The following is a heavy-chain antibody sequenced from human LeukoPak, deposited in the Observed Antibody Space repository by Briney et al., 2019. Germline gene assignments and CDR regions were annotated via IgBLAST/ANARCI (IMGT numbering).Heavy chain of an antibody. CDR2: IYYSGAT. V-gene: IGHV4-4*02. J-gene: IGHJ4*02. Sequence: SETLSLTCAVSGGSISSSNWWSWVRQPPGKGLEWIGYIYYSGATNYNPSLKSRVTLSVDTSKNQFSLKLSSVTAADTAVYYCATGSRWSFDYWGQGTLVTVSS. CDR3: ATGSRWSFDY. CDR1: GGSISSSNW. D-gene: IGHD4-23*01.